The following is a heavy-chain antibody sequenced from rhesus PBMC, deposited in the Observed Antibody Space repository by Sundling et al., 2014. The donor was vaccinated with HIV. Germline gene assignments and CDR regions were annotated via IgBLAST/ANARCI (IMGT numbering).Heavy chain of an antibody. CDR3: ARRGYSGSFGPHYGLDS. Sequence: EVQLVETGGGLVQPGGSLKLSCAASGFTFSSYAMSWVRQAPGKGLEWVSAINSGGGSTYYADSVKGRFTISRDNSKNTLSLQMNSLRGEDTAVYHCARRGYSGSFGPHYGLDSWGQGVVVTVSS. CDR2: INSGGGST. D-gene: IGHD3-16*01. CDR1: GFTFSSYA. J-gene: IGHJ6*01. V-gene: IGHV3-103*01.